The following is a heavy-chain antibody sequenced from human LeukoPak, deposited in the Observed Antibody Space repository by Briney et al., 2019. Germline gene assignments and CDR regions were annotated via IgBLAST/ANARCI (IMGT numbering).Heavy chain of an antibody. V-gene: IGHV3-48*01. D-gene: IGHD3-10*01. CDR1: GFTFSSYS. Sequence: GGSLRLSCAASGFTFSSYSMNWVRQAPGKGLEWVSYISSSSSTIYYADSVKGRFTISRDNSENTLYLQMNSLRAEDTAVYYCARDDGSGSYYSDYWGQGTLVTVSS. CDR2: ISSSSSTI. J-gene: IGHJ4*02. CDR3: ARDDGSGSYYSDY.